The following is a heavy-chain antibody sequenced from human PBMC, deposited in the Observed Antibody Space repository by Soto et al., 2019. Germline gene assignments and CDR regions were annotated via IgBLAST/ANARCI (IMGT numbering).Heavy chain of an antibody. V-gene: IGHV3-33*01. CDR2: IWYDGSNK. CDR1: GFTFSSYG. D-gene: IGHD3-22*01. J-gene: IGHJ6*02. CDR3: ARDDPHYYDCSIDYYYGMDV. Sequence: GGSLRLSCAASGFTFSSYGMHWVRQAPGKGLEWVAVIWYDGSNKYYADSVKGRFTISRDNSKNTLYLQMNSLRAEDTAVYYCARDDPHYYDCSIDYYYGMDVWGQGTTVTVSS.